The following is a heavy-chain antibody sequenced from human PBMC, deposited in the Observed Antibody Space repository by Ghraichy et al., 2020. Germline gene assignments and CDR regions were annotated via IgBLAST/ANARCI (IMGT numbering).Heavy chain of an antibody. CDR1: GFTFSTFW. V-gene: IGHV3-7*03. CDR2: IKKDGSQK. Sequence: GESLNISCAASGFTFSTFWMSWVRQAPGKGLEWVANIKKDGSQKYYVDSVKGRFAISRDNAKNSLYLQMNSLRAEDTAVYYCTRDQTTTIFGVVMQYGMDVWGQGTTVTVSS. CDR3: TRDQTTTIFGVVMQYGMDV. J-gene: IGHJ6*02. D-gene: IGHD3-3*01.